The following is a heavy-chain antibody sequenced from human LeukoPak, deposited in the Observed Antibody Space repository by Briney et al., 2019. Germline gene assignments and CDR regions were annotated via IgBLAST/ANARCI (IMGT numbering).Heavy chain of an antibody. J-gene: IGHJ5*02. CDR1: GFTFSSYA. V-gene: IGHV3-23*01. CDR3: AKDVVVVPAARYNWFDP. CDR2: ISGSGGST. Sequence: AGGSLRLSCAAPGFTFSSYAMSWVRQAPGKGLEWVSAISGSGGSTYYADSVKGRFTISRDNSKNTLYLQMNSLRAEDAAVYYCAKDVVVVPAARYNWFDPWGQGTLVTVSS. D-gene: IGHD2-2*01.